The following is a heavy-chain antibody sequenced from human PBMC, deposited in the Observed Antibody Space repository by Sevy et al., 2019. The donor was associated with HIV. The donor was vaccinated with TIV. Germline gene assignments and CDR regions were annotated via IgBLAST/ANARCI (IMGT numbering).Heavy chain of an antibody. J-gene: IGHJ3*02. D-gene: IGHD1-1*01. CDR1: GGSISNIHYY. V-gene: IGHV4-39*01. CDR3: ARHGIRDAFDI. Sequence: SETLSLTCTVSGGSISNIHYYWGWLRQPPGKGLEWVGSIYYSGSTYYNPSLKSRVTVSVDTSKNQFSLKLSCVTATDTAGYYCARHGIRDAFDIWGQGTMVTVSS. CDR2: IYYSGST.